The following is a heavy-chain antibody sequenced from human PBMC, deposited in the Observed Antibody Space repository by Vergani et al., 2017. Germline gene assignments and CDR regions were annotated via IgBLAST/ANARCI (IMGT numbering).Heavy chain of an antibody. V-gene: IGHV3-72*01. J-gene: IGHJ2*01. D-gene: IGHD4-17*01. Sequence: EVQLVESGGGLVQPGGSLRLSCAASGFTFSDHYMDWVRQAPGKGLEWVGRTRNKANSYTTEYAASVKGRFTISRDDSKNSLYLQMNSLKTEDTAVDYCARDHGSKYYGDWYFDLWGRGTLVTVSS. CDR2: TRNKANSYTT. CDR3: ARDHGSKYYGDWYFDL. CDR1: GFTFSDHY.